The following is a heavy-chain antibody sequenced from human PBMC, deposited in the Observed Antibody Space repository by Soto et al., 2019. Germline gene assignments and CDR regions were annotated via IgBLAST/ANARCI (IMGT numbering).Heavy chain of an antibody. CDR3: ARDYSTTAPFDY. J-gene: IGHJ4*02. D-gene: IGHD2-21*01. V-gene: IGHV3-30-3*01. CDR1: RFTFSIYT. Sequence: QVQLVESGGGVVQPGRSLRLACAASRFTFSIYTFHWVRQAPGKGLEWVAVISFDGSNKYYGDSVKGRFTISRDNSKNTLYLQMNSLRVEDTAVYYCARDYSTTAPFDYWGQGTLVSVSS. CDR2: ISFDGSNK.